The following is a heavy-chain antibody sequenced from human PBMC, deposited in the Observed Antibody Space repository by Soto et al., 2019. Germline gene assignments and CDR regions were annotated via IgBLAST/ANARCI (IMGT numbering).Heavy chain of an antibody. V-gene: IGHV4-31*03. CDR1: GGSLSSGGYY. D-gene: IGHD3-22*01. CDR3: ARSDYYDSSGYLGY. J-gene: IGHJ4*02. Sequence: PSETMFLTCTVSGGSLSSGGYYRSWIRKHPGKGLEWIGYIYYSGSTYYNPSLKSRVTISVDTSKNQFSLKLSSVTAADTAVYYCARSDYYDSSGYLGYWAQGTLVTGSS. CDR2: IYYSGST.